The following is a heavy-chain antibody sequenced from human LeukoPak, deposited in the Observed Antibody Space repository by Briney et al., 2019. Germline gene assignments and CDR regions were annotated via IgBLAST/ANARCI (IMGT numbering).Heavy chain of an antibody. D-gene: IGHD2-21*02. CDR3: ARDLYCGGDCSWWAFDI. J-gene: IGHJ3*02. CDR2: TNPSGGST. Sequence: ASVKVSCKASGYTFTSYYMHWVRQAPGQGLEWMGITNPSGGSTSYAQKFQGRVTMTRDTSTSTVYMELSSLRSEDTAVYYCARDLYCGGDCSWWAFDIWGQGTMVTVSS. CDR1: GYTFTSYY. V-gene: IGHV1-46*01.